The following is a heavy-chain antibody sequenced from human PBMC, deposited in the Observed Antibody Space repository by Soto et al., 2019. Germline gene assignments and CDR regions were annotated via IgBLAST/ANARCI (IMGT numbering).Heavy chain of an antibody. D-gene: IGHD3-16*01. Sequence: EVQLLESGGGLVQPGGSLRLSCAASGFTFSSYAMSWVRQTPGKGLEWVSAISGSGGSTYYADSVKGRFTISRDNSKNTLYLQMNSLRAEDTAVWRCAIWGIDAFDIWGQGTMVTGSS. J-gene: IGHJ3*02. V-gene: IGHV3-23*01. CDR2: ISGSGGST. CDR1: GFTFSSYA. CDR3: AIWGIDAFDI.